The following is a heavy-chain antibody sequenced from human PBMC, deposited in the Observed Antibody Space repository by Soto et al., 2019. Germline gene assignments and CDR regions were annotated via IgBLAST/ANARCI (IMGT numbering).Heavy chain of an antibody. CDR3: ARPYFFSDWYSGYWFFYL. Sequence: SETLSLTCPVSGASITSHKYYWCWFLHSPRRGLESIGYMSYDDNTYYNPSLEGRATISVDTSYKQFSLRLTSVTAAATAVYYCARPYFFSDWYSGYWFFYLCGNGTLVTVYS. CDR1: GASITSHKYY. J-gene: IGHJ2*01. CDR2: MSYDDNT. D-gene: IGHD2-21*02. V-gene: IGHV4-39*01.